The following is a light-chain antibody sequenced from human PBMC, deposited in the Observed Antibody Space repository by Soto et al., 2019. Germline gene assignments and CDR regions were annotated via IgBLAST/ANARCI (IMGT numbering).Light chain of an antibody. J-gene: IGLJ1*01. CDR2: QVT. CDR1: TRDIAGYNY. CDR3: TSFSSSTSLYV. Sequence: QSASVSGSLGQSITISCTGTTRDIAGYNYISWYQQLPGKAPKLMIYQVTIRPSGISNRFSGSKSGNTASLTISGLQAEDEADYYCTSFSSSTSLYVFGTGTKLTVL. V-gene: IGLV2-14*01.